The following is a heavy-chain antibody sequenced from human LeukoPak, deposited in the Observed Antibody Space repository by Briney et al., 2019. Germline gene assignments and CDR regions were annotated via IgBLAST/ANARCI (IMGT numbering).Heavy chain of an antibody. CDR1: GYSFSDKG. CDR3: AREGLGEYMAHDAFDL. V-gene: IGHV1-18*01. CDR2: ISPYNGNT. D-gene: IGHD3-16*01. J-gene: IGHJ3*01. Sequence: ASVKVSCKASGYSFSDKGLNWVRQAPGQGLEWMGWISPYNGNTKYVENLEGRVTMTTDASTNTAYMELRSLTSDDTAVYYCAREGLGEYMAHDAFDLWGQGTMVIVSS.